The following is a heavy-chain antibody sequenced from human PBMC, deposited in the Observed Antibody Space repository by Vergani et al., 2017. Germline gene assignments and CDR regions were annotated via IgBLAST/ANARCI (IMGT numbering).Heavy chain of an antibody. CDR1: GFNFNDFA. J-gene: IGHJ3*01. CDR3: VRERYSHYNGNAFDV. V-gene: IGHV3-64*01. CDR2: IRNNGRRL. D-gene: IGHD5-12*01. Sequence: EVQLVESGGGLVRPGGSLRFSCAASGFNFNDFAMHWVRQAPGRGLEYVSGIRNNGRRLYYASSVKGRFTISRDNSKNTLYLQMDSLRTEDMAVYYCVRERYSHYNGNAFDVWGQGTMVTVSS.